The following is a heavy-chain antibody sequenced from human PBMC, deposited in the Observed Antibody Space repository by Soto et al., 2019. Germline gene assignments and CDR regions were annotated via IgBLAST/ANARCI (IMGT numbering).Heavy chain of an antibody. CDR1: GYTFTNYC. D-gene: IGHD4-17*01. CDR2: IFPRDFDV. J-gene: IGHJ5*01. CDR3: ARLVSLLRPIDS. V-gene: IGHV5-51*01. Sequence: GESLKISCQTSGYTFTNYCIGWVRQMPGGGLEWLGLIFPRDFDVRYSPSFEGQVTISADRSTAIAFLQWRSLGASDSALYFCARLVSLLRPIDSWGQGTSVTVSS.